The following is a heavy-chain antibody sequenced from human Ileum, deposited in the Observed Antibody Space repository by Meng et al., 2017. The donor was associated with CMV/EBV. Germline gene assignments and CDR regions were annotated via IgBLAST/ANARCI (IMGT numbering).Heavy chain of an antibody. CDR3: ARNVGFYSSQIAY. J-gene: IGHJ4*02. CDR2: VYYSGTT. V-gene: IGHV4-39*07. Sequence: QPEPGPGLRQPSTTLSLTCTASGGSTTSSTYYWGWIRQPPGKGLEWIGSVYYSGTTYYNPSLKSRVNMSIDTSKNRFSLKLSSATAADTAVYYCARNVGFYSSQIAYWGQGALVTVSS. CDR1: GGSTTSSTYY. D-gene: IGHD3-3*01.